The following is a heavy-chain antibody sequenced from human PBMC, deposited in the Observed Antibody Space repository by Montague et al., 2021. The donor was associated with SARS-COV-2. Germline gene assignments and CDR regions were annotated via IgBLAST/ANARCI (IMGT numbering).Heavy chain of an antibody. CDR3: ANMGVGRITNFGVVSRGGLDY. D-gene: IGHD3-3*01. V-gene: IGHV4-39*01. Sequence: SETLSLTCTVSGGSISSSSYYWGWLRQPPGKGLEWVGNNYYSGNTYYDPSLKSRVTISVDTSKNQFSLKLSSVTAADTAVYSCANMGVGRITNFGVVSRGGLDYWGQGTPVTVSS. J-gene: IGHJ4*02. CDR1: GGSISSSSYY. CDR2: NYYSGNT.